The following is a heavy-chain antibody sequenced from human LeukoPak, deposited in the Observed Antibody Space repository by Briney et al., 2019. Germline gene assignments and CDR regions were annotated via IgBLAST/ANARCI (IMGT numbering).Heavy chain of an antibody. CDR1: GYTFTSYG. J-gene: IGHJ5*02. CDR3: AREEIRPPYGSGSYYTA. V-gene: IGHV1-18*01. Sequence: ASVKVSRKASGYTFTSYGISWVRQAPGQGLEWMGWISAYNGNTNYAQKLQGRVTMTTDTSTSTAYMELRSLRSDDTAVYYCAREEIRPPYGSGSYYTAWGQGTLVTVSS. CDR2: ISAYNGNT. D-gene: IGHD3-10*01.